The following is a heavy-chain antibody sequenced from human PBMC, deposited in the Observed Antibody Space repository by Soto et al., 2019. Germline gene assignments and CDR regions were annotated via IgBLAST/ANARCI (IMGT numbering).Heavy chain of an antibody. CDR3: ARYALVGATVIYYYYGMDV. Sequence: QVQLVQSGAEVKKPGASVKVSCKASGYTFTSYGISWVRQAPGQGLEWMGWISAYNGNTNYAQKLQGRVTMTTDTSTSTAYIELRSLRSDDTAVYYCARYALVGATVIYYYYGMDVWGQGTTVTVSS. D-gene: IGHD1-26*01. V-gene: IGHV1-18*01. CDR2: ISAYNGNT. CDR1: GYTFTSYG. J-gene: IGHJ6*02.